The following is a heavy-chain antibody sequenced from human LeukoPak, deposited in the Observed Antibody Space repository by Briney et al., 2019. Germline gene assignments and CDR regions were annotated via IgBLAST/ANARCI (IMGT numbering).Heavy chain of an antibody. J-gene: IGHJ5*02. V-gene: IGHV4-4*07. D-gene: IGHD3-9*01. CDR1: GGSMSDYF. CDR3: ARDLLDIATGYNNWFDP. Sequence: EPSETLSLTCTVSGGSMSDYFWSWIRQPPGKGLEWLGCLYSVGSTKYSPSLKSRVTISVDRSQNQLSLKLSSVTAADTAVYYCARDLLDIATGYNNWFDPWGQGTRVTVSS. CDR2: LYSVGST.